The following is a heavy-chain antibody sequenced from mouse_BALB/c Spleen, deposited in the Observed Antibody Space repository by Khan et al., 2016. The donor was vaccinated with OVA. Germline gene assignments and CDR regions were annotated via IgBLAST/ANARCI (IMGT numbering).Heavy chain of an antibody. Sequence: QVQLQQSGAELARPGASVKMSCKASGFTFTSYTIHWIKLRPGQGLEWIGYINPSNGYTNYNQKLKDKATLNADKYSTTAFMQLSSLTSDDSAVYSCVRAGAYYRNDGGFAYWGQGTLVTVSA. CDR3: VRAGAYYRNDGGFAY. CDR2: INPSNGYT. J-gene: IGHJ3*01. V-gene: IGHV1-4*01. D-gene: IGHD2-14*01. CDR1: GFTFTSYT.